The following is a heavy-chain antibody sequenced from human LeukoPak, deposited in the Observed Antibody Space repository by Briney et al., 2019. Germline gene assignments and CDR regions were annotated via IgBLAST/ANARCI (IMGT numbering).Heavy chain of an antibody. CDR2: INHSGST. V-gene: IGHV4-34*01. D-gene: IGHD2-2*01. Sequence: SETLSLTCAVYGGSFSGYYWSWIRQPPGKGLEWIGEINHSGSTNYNPSLKSRVTISVDTSKNQFSLKLSSVTAADTAVYYCARGPGRCSSTSCYVGYYYYYMDAWGKGTTVTVSS. CDR1: GGSFSGYY. J-gene: IGHJ6*03. CDR3: ARGPGRCSSTSCYVGYYYYYMDA.